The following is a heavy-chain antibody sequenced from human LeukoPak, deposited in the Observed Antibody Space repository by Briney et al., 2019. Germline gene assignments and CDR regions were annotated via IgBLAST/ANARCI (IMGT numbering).Heavy chain of an antibody. CDR3: AKAPGYPAGTPLRYYYGMDV. D-gene: IGHD6-13*01. J-gene: IGHJ6*04. CDR2: ISYDGSNK. V-gene: IGHV3-30*18. Sequence: GGSLRLSCAASGFTFSSYGMHRVRQAPGKGLEWVEVISYDGSNKYYADSVKGRFTICRDNSKNTLYLQMNSLRAEDTAVYYCAKAPGYPAGTPLRYYYGMDVWGKGTTVTVSS. CDR1: GFTFSSYG.